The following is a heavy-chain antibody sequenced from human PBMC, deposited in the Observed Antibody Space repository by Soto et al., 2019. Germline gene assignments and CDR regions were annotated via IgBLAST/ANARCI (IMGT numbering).Heavy chain of an antibody. D-gene: IGHD5-18*01. CDR1: GGSISSYY. V-gene: IGHV4-59*01. CDR3: AGDSYGSMYYFDD. Sequence: PSETLSLTCTVSGGSISSYYWSWIRQPPGKGLEWIGYIYYSGSTNYNPSLKSRVTISVDTSKNQFSLKLSSVTAADTAVYYCAGDSYGSMYYFDDWGQGTLVTGSS. CDR2: IYYSGST. J-gene: IGHJ4*02.